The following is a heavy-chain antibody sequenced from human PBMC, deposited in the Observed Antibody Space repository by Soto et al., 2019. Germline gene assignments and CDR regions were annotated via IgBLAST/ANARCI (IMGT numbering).Heavy chain of an antibody. D-gene: IGHD2-2*01. J-gene: IGHJ6*02. Sequence: GGSLRLSCAASGFTFSSYGMHWVRQAPGKGLEWVSYISSSSSTIYYADSVKGRFTISRDNAKNSLYLQMNSLRDEDTAVYYCARDISVPAARHLNYYYYYGMDVWGQGTTVTVSS. CDR2: ISSSSSTI. V-gene: IGHV3-48*02. CDR1: GFTFSSYG. CDR3: ARDISVPAARHLNYYYYYGMDV.